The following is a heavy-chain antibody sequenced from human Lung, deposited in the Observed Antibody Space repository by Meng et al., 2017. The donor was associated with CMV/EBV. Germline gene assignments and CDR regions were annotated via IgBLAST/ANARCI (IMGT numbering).Heavy chain of an antibody. J-gene: IGHJ4*02. CDR2: ISYDGSNK. CDR1: GFTFSSYA. V-gene: IGHV3-30*04. D-gene: IGHD6-6*01. CDR3: ARDQKQLDPAH. Sequence: SCAASGFTFSSYAKHWVRQAPGKGLEWVAVISYDGSNKYYADSVKARFTISRDNSKNTLYQQMHSLRAEDTAVYYCARDQKQLDPAHWGQGTLVTVSS.